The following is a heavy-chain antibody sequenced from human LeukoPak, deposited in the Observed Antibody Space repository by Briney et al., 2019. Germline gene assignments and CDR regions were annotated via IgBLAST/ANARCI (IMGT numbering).Heavy chain of an antibody. CDR2: INHSGST. Sequence: SETLSLTCAVYGGSFSGYYWSWIRQPPGKGLEWIGEINHSGSTNYNPSLKGRVTISVDTSKNQFSLKLSSVTAADTAVYYCARGSRYETNFDYWGQGTLVTVSS. J-gene: IGHJ4*02. V-gene: IGHV4-34*01. CDR3: ARGSRYETNFDY. CDR1: GGSFSGYY. D-gene: IGHD1-14*01.